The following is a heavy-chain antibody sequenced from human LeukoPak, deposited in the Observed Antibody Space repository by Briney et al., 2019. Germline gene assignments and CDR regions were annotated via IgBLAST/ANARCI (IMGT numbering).Heavy chain of an antibody. Sequence: SETLSLTCTVSGGSISSYHWNWIRQPPGKGLEWIGYIYSSGSTNYNPSPESRVTISVDTSKNLFSLKLSSVTAADTAVYYCARLGYSSSLYKIDYWGQGTLVTLSA. D-gene: IGHD6-13*01. CDR2: IYSSGST. CDR3: ARLGYSSSLYKIDY. CDR1: GGSISSYH. J-gene: IGHJ4*02. V-gene: IGHV4-59*08.